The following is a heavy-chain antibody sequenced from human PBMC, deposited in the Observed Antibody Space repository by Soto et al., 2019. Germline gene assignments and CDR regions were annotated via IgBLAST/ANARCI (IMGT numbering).Heavy chain of an antibody. CDR3: ARDRSSSGWAGMDV. Sequence: EVQLVESGGGLVKPGGSLRLSCAASGFTFSSYSMNWVRQAPGKGLEWVSSISSSSSYIYYADSVKGRFTISRDNAKNSLYLQMNSLRAEDTAVYYCARDRSSSGWAGMDVWGQGPTVTVSS. CDR2: ISSSSSYI. CDR1: GFTFSSYS. J-gene: IGHJ6*02. V-gene: IGHV3-21*01. D-gene: IGHD6-19*01.